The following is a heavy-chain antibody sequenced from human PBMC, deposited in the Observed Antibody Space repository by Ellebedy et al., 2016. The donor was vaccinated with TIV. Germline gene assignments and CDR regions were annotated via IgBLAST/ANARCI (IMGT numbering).Heavy chain of an antibody. D-gene: IGHD2-21*01. CDR1: GFSFSGYW. CDR2: IKQDGSEN. Sequence: PGGSLRLSCAASGFSFSGYWMGRVRQAPGKGLEWVASIKQDGSENHYVDSVRGRITISRDNAKNSLYLEMNSLRGEDTALYYCAKHIETPGTDHYHHYGMDVWGQGTTVTVSS. V-gene: IGHV3-7*01. CDR3: AKHIETPGTDHYHHYGMDV. J-gene: IGHJ6*02.